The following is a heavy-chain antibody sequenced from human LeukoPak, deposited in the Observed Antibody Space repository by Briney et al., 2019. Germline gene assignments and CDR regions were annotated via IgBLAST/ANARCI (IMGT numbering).Heavy chain of an antibody. Sequence: PGGSLRLSCAASGFTFSNAWMHWVRQAPGKGLEWVANINPGGSDKYYVDSVKGRFTISRDNAKNLLFLQMNGLRVEDTAVYYCMQKDLAQVQQGAFWGQGTLVTVFS. D-gene: IGHD2-15*01. J-gene: IGHJ4*02. V-gene: IGHV3-7*01. CDR1: GFTFSNAW. CDR3: MQKDLAQVQQGAF. CDR2: INPGGSDK.